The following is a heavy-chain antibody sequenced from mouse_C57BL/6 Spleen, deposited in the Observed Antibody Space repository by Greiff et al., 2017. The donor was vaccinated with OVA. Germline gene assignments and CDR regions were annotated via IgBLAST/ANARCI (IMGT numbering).Heavy chain of an antibody. Sequence: EVQLVESGGGLVKPGGSLKLSCAASGFTFSSYAMSWVRQTPEKRLEWVATISDGGSYTSYPDNVKGRFTISRDNAKNNLYLQMSHLKSEDTAMYYCARDPSYDYDDGPFAYWGQGTLVTVSA. CDR2: ISDGGSYT. D-gene: IGHD2-4*01. V-gene: IGHV5-4*01. CDR1: GFTFSSYA. CDR3: ARDPSYDYDDGPFAY. J-gene: IGHJ3*01.